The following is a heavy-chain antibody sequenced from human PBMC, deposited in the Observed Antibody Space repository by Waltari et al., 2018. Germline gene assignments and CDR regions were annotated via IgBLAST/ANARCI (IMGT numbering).Heavy chain of an antibody. Sequence: QVQLQESGPGLVKPSETLSLTCTVSGGSISSYYWSWIRQPPGKGREWIGYIYYSGSTNYNPSLKSRVTISVDTSKNQFSLKLSSVTAADTAVYYCARGPVVPAAQYNWFDPWGQGTLVTVSS. D-gene: IGHD2-2*01. CDR3: ARGPVVPAAQYNWFDP. V-gene: IGHV4-59*01. J-gene: IGHJ5*02. CDR1: GGSISSYY. CDR2: IYYSGST.